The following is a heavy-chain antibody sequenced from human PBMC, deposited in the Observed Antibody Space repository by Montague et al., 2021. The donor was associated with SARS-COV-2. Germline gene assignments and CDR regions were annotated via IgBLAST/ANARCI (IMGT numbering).Heavy chain of an antibody. CDR2: ISYDGSNK. J-gene: IGHJ6*02. V-gene: IGHV3-30-3*01. D-gene: IGHD3-10*01. CDR1: GFTFSSYA. CDR3: ARALLWLGGYGMDV. Sequence: SLRLSCAASGFTFSSYAMHWVRQAPGKGLEWVAVISYDGSNKYYADSVKGRFTISRDNSKNMLYLQMNSLRAEDTAVYYCARALLWLGGYGMDVWGQGTTVTVSS.